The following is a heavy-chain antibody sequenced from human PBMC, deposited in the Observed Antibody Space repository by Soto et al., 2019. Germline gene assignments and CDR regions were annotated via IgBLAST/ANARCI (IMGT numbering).Heavy chain of an antibody. Sequence: ASVKVSCKASGYTFTSYDINWVRQATGQGLEWMGWMNPNSGNTGYAQKFQGRVTMTRNTSISTAYMELSSLRSEDTAVYYCARGGLVATSYYYYYGMDVWGQGTTVTVSS. CDR2: MNPNSGNT. J-gene: IGHJ6*02. V-gene: IGHV1-8*01. CDR3: ARGGLVATSYYYYYGMDV. D-gene: IGHD5-12*01. CDR1: GYTFTSYD.